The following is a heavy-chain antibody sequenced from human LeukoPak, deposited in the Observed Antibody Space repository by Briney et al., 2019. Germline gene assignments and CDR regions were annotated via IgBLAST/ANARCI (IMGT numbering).Heavy chain of an antibody. CDR1: GGSFSGYY. Sequence: PSETLSLTCAVYGGSFSGYYWNRIRQPPGKGLEWIGEINHSGSTNYNPSLKSRVTISVATSKNQFSLKLSSVTAADTAVYYCARRPNTPYYYGSGSSYYFDYWGQGTLVTVSS. CDR3: ARRPNTPYYYGSGSSYYFDY. V-gene: IGHV4-34*01. D-gene: IGHD3-10*01. CDR2: INHSGST. J-gene: IGHJ4*02.